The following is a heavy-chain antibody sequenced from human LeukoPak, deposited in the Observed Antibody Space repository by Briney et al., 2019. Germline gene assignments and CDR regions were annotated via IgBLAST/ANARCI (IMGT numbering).Heavy chain of an antibody. D-gene: IGHD3-10*01. CDR3: ARAITMVRGVSPSVELHKLYYFDY. Sequence: GASVKVSCKASGYTFTSYGISWVRQAPGQGLEWTGWISAYNGNTNYAQKLQGRVTMTTDTSTSTAYMELRSLRSDDTAVYYCARAITMVRGVSPSVELHKLYYFDYWGQGTLVTVSS. J-gene: IGHJ4*02. V-gene: IGHV1-18*04. CDR2: ISAYNGNT. CDR1: GYTFTSYG.